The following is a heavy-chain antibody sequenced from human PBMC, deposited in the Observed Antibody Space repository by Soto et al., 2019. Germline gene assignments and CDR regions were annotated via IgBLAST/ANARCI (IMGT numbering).Heavy chain of an antibody. Sequence: GGSLRLSCAASGFTFSDYAMSWVRQVPGKGPEWVSGISGSSGGTYYADSVKGRFTFSRDNSKHTLYLQMNSLRAEDTAVYYCAKEIAMVGIPYFNYWGQGTLVTVSS. J-gene: IGHJ4*02. CDR2: ISGSSGGT. CDR3: AKEIAMVGIPYFNY. D-gene: IGHD6-19*01. V-gene: IGHV3-23*01. CDR1: GFTFSDYA.